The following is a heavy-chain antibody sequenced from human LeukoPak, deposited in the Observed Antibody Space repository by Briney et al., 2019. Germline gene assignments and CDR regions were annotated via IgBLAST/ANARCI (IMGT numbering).Heavy chain of an antibody. D-gene: IGHD3-3*01. CDR1: GGSISSGSYY. CDR2: IYTSGST. V-gene: IGHV4-61*02. Sequence: SQTLSLTCTVSGGSISSGSYYWSWIRQPAGKGLEWIGRIYTSGSTNYNPSLKSRVTISVDTSKNQFSLKLSSVTAADTAVYYCARANVLRFLEWFPNWFDPWGQGTLVTVSS. CDR3: ARANVLRFLEWFPNWFDP. J-gene: IGHJ5*02.